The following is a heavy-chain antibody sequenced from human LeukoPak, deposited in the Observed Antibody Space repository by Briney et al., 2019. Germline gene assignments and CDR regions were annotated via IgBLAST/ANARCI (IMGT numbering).Heavy chain of an antibody. J-gene: IGHJ4*02. CDR3: TTDYYDSSGYLYPYYFDY. Sequence: GGSLRLSCAASGFTFSSYGMHWVRQAPGKGLEWVGRIKSKTDGGTTDYAAPVKGRFTISRDDSKNTLYLQMNSLKTEDTAVYYCTTDYYDSSGYLYPYYFDYWGQGTLVTVSS. V-gene: IGHV3-15*07. CDR1: GFTFSSYG. D-gene: IGHD3-22*01. CDR2: IKSKTDGGTT.